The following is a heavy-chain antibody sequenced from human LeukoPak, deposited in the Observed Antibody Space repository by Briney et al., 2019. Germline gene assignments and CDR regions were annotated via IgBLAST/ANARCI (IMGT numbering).Heavy chain of an antibody. V-gene: IGHV1-2*02. J-gene: IGHJ5*02. CDR1: GYTFTGYH. CDR2: SNLNSGGT. D-gene: IGHD2-2*01. CDR3: ARGVVPAAMGGDWFDP. Sequence: ASVKVSCTASGYTFTGYHMHWVRQAPAQGLEWRGWSNLNSGGTNYAQKFQGRVTMTRDTSISAAYMELCRLRSDDTAVYYCARGVVPAAMGGDWFDPWGQGTLVTVPS.